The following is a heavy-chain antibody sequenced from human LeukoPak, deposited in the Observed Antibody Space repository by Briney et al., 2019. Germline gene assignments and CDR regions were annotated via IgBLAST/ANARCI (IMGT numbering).Heavy chain of an antibody. Sequence: SETLSLTCTVSGGSISSSYWSWVRQPPGKGLEWIGYIDNSGSTNSNPSLKSRVTISLDTPKSQFSLKLSSVTAADTAVYYCARAPLYSGGSGWSIYYFYAMDVWGQGTTVTVSS. CDR1: GGSISSSY. J-gene: IGHJ6*02. V-gene: IGHV4-59*01. CDR2: IDNSGST. D-gene: IGHD6-19*01. CDR3: ARAPLYSGGSGWSIYYFYAMDV.